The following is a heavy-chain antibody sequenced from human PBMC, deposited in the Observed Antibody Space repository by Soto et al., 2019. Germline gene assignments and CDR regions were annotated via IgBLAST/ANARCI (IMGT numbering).Heavy chain of an antibody. J-gene: IGHJ4*02. D-gene: IGHD2-15*01. CDR2: INPSDGST. Sequence: ASVKVSCKASGYTFTSYYMHWVRQAPGQGLEWMGIINPSDGSTSYAQKFQGRVTMTRDTSTSTVYMELSSLRSEDTAVYYCARVMVSEYFGGGSCPIDFWGQGTLVTVSS. CDR1: GYTFTSYY. CDR3: ARVMVSEYFGGGSCPIDF. V-gene: IGHV1-46*03.